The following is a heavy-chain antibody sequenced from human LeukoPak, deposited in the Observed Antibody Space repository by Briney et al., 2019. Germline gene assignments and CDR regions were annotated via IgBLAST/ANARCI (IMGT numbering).Heavy chain of an antibody. D-gene: IGHD2-15*01. Sequence: PSETLSLTCTVSGGSISSSSYYWGWIRQPPGKGLEWIGSIYYSGSTYYNPSLKSRVTISVDTSKNQFSLKLSSVTAAGTAVYYCAGPRIGGYFDYWGQGTLVTVSS. V-gene: IGHV4-39*01. CDR3: AGPRIGGYFDY. J-gene: IGHJ4*02. CDR1: GGSISSSSYY. CDR2: IYYSGST.